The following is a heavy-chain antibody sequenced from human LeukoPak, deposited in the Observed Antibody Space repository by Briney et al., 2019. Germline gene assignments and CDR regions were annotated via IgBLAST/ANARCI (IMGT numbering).Heavy chain of an antibody. CDR3: ARGLMWTVARTGGAFDI. J-gene: IGHJ3*02. CDR1: GYTFTSYG. V-gene: IGHV1-18*01. CDR2: ISAYNGNT. D-gene: IGHD6-19*01. Sequence: ASVKVSCKASGYTFTSYGISWVLQAPGQGLEWMGWISAYNGNTNYAQKLQGRVTMTTDTSTSTAYMELRSLRSDDTAVYYCARGLMWTVARTGGAFDIWGQGTMVTVSS.